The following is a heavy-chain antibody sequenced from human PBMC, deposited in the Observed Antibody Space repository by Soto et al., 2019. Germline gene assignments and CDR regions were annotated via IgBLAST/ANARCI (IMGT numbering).Heavy chain of an antibody. CDR3: TTGSVEGV. J-gene: IGHJ6*02. CDR1: DFTITNAW. Sequence: EVQLVESGGGLVKPGGSLRLSCAASDFTITNAWMNWVRQAPGKGLEWVGRIKTKAEGGATDYAAPLKGRFTISRDDSRNTLFXXXXXLKTEDTAVYYCTTGSVEGVWGQGATVTVSS. CDR2: IKTKAEGGAT. V-gene: IGHV3-15*07. D-gene: IGHD2-15*01.